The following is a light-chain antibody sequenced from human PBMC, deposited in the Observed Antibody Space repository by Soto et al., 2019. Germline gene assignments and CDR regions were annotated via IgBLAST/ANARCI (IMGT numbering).Light chain of an antibody. Sequence: EIVLTQSTGILSLSPGERATLSCRASRSVSNNYVAWYQRKPGQAPRLLIYGASSRATDIPRRFSGSGSGADFTLTITRLEPEDVAVDYCQQYGSSPPAFGQVTKVES. CDR1: RSVSNNY. J-gene: IGKJ1*01. CDR2: GAS. V-gene: IGKV3-20*01. CDR3: QQYGSSPPA.